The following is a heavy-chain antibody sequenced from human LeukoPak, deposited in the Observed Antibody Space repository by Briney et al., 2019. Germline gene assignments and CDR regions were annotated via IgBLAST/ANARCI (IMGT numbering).Heavy chain of an antibody. V-gene: IGHV2-5*02. Sequence: SGPTLVKPTQTLTLTCTFSGFSLSTSGVGVGWIRQPPGKALEWLALIYWDDDKRYNPSLKSRLTITKDTSKNQVVLTMTNMDPVDTATYYCAHTDGHYYDSSGPGVWYFDLWGRGTLVTVSS. D-gene: IGHD3-22*01. J-gene: IGHJ2*01. CDR2: IYWDDDK. CDR1: GFSLSTSGVG. CDR3: AHTDGHYYDSSGPGVWYFDL.